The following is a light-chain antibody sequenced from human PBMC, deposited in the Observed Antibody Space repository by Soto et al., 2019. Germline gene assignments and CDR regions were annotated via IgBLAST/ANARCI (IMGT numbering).Light chain of an antibody. V-gene: IGLV2-14*01. J-gene: IGLJ2*01. CDR3: SSYTSSSTGVV. CDR1: SSDVGGYNY. CDR2: DVS. Sequence: QSVLTQPASVSGSPGQSITISCTGNSSDVGGYNYVSWYQQHPGKAPKLMIYDVSNRPSGVSNRFSGSKSGNTASLTISGLQAEDEADYYCSSYTSSSTGVVFGGGTQLTVL.